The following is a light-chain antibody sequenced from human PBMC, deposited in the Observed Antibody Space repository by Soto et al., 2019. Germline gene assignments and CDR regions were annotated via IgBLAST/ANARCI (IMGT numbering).Light chain of an antibody. CDR2: EAS. V-gene: IGKV3-11*01. Sequence: EIVLTQSPVTLSLSPGETATLSCRASQSVGTYLAWYQLKSGQAPRLLIYEASKRATGIPARFSGGGSGTDFTLTISSLEPEDFALYYCQQGSNWPPLTFGGGTKVEIK. J-gene: IGKJ4*01. CDR3: QQGSNWPPLT. CDR1: QSVGTY.